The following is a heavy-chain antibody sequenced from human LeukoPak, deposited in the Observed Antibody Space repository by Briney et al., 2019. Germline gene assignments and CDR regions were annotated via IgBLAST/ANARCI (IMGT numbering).Heavy chain of an antibody. CDR1: VFPFNNYW. CDR2: IKQDGSEK. J-gene: IGHJ3*02. CDR3: ARDGFSRISVFGVVSDAFDI. V-gene: IGHV3-7*01. D-gene: IGHD3-3*01. Sequence: GEPLKISCAASVFPFNNYWMAGVRQAPGKGLEWVANIKQDGSEKYYVDSVKGRFTISRDNAKNSLYLQMNSLRAEDTAVFYCARDGFSRISVFGVVSDAFDIWGQGTLVTVSS.